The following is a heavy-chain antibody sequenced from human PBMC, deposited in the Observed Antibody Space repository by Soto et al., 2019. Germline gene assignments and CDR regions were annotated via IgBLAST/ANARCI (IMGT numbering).Heavy chain of an antibody. CDR3: ARHSGGLEERARYYYYMDV. CDR1: GGSISSSSYC. D-gene: IGHD1-1*01. J-gene: IGHJ6*03. V-gene: IGHV4-39*01. CDR2: IYYSGST. Sequence: TSETLSLTCTVSGGSISSSSYCWGWIRQPPGKGLEWIGSIYYSGSTYYNPSLKSRVTISVDTSKNQFSLKLSSVTAADTAVYYCARHSGGLEERARYYYYMDVWGKGTTVTVSS.